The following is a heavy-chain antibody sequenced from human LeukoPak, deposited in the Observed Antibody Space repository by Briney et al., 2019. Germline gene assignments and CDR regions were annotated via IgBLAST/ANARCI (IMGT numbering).Heavy chain of an antibody. CDR2: ISGDGGNT. J-gene: IGHJ6*02. Sequence: GGSLRLSCAASGFTFDDHAMHWVRQVPGKGLEWVSLISGDGGNTYYADSVKGRFTISRDNSKSSLYLQMNSLRTEDTALYYCAKDKANSCGGDCFYGVDVWGQGTTVTVSS. V-gene: IGHV3-43*02. CDR3: AKDKANSCGGDCFYGVDV. CDR1: GFTFDDHA. D-gene: IGHD2-21*01.